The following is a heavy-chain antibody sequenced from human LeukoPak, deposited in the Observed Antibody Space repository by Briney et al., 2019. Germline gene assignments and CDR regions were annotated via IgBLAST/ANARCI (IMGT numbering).Heavy chain of an antibody. CDR3: ARHSKMIVDPPHAFDI. D-gene: IGHD3-22*01. CDR2: VYYTGTT. V-gene: IGHV4-39*01. J-gene: IGHJ3*02. Sequence: SSETLSLTCIVSGGSISSGNSYWGWIRQPPGKGLVWIGSVYYTGTTYYNPSLKSRVTISVDTSKNQFSLRLSSVTAADTAVYYCARHSKMIVDPPHAFDIWGQGTMVTVSS. CDR1: GGSISSGNSY.